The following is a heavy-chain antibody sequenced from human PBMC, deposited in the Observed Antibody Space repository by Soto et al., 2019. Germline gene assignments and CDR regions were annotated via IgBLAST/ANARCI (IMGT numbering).Heavy chain of an antibody. V-gene: IGHV5-10-1*01. D-gene: IGHD3-3*01. CDR2: IDPSDSYT. CDR3: ARVSRYDFWSGYSYYYYGMDV. CDR1: GYSFTSYW. Sequence: PXEFMKISFKGSGYSFTSYWISWVRQIPGKGLEWMGRIDPSDSYTNYSPSFQGHVTISADKSISTAYLQWSSLKASDTAMYYCARVSRYDFWSGYSYYYYGMDVWGQGTTVTVSS. J-gene: IGHJ6*02.